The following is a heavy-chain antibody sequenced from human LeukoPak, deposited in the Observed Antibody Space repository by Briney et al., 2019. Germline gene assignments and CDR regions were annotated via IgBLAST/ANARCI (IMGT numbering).Heavy chain of an antibody. CDR2: ISYDGSNK. J-gene: IGHJ4*02. CDR3: AKGKPSSLWPPFDD. Sequence: GGSLRLSCAASGSTFRTYGIHWVRQAPGKGLEWVADISYDGSNKYYADSVKGRFTISRDNSKNTLYLQMNSLKPEDTAVYYCAKGKPSSLWPPFDDWGQGTLVTVSS. D-gene: IGHD5-18*01. CDR1: GSTFRTYG. V-gene: IGHV3-30*18.